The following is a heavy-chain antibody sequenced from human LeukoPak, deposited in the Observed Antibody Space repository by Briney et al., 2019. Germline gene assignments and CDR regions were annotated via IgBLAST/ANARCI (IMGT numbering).Heavy chain of an antibody. J-gene: IGHJ4*02. CDR1: GGSISSSSYY. CDR3: ARDGDSSGWYGRVYYFDY. Sequence: SETLSLTCTVSGGSISSSSYYWGWIRQPPGKGLEWIGSIYYSGSTYYNPSLKSRVTISVDTSKNQFSLKLSSVTAADTAVYYCARDGDSSGWYGRVYYFDYWGQGTLVTVSS. D-gene: IGHD6-19*01. CDR2: IYYSGST. V-gene: IGHV4-39*07.